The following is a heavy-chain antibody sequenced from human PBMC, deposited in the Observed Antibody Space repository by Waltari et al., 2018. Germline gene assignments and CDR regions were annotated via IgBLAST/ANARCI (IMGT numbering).Heavy chain of an antibody. CDR2: ISSDGSRK. CDR1: GFTFSSSG. CDR3: ASCTGGNCYYYGFDV. V-gene: IGHV3-30*03. D-gene: IGHD2-8*02. J-gene: IGHJ6*02. Sequence: QVQLVESGGGVVQPGRSLRLSCAASGFTFSSSGMHWVRQTPGRGLGWGAGISSDGSRKAYADSVKGRFSISRDNSKNSLSLEMNSLRPEDTAVYYCASCTGGNCYYYGFDVWGQGTTVTVSS.